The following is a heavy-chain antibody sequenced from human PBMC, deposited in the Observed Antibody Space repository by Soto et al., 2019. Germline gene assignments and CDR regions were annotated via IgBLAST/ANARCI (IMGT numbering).Heavy chain of an antibody. CDR1: GGSFSGYY. V-gene: IGHV4-34*01. D-gene: IGHD6-13*01. CDR2: INHSGST. J-gene: IGHJ6*02. CDR3: ARGRVSYSSSWRVYYYYGMDV. Sequence: PSETLSLTCAVYGGSFSGYYWSWIRQPPGKGLEWIGEINHSGSTNYNPYLKSRVTISVDTSKNQFSLKLSSVTAADTAVYYCARGRVSYSSSWRVYYYYGMDVWGQGTTVTVSS.